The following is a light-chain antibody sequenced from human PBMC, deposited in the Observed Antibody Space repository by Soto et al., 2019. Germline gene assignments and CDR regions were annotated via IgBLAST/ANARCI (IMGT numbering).Light chain of an antibody. CDR3: QHYKMYSPWT. J-gene: IGKJ1*01. Sequence: DIQMTQSPSSLSASVGDRLTITCRASQSISSYVNWYQQKPGKAPKLXXYDASSLESGVPSRFSGSGSGTEFTLTISSLQPEDFANYYGQHYKMYSPWTFGQGTKVDI. V-gene: IGKV1-5*01. CDR2: DAS. CDR1: QSISSY.